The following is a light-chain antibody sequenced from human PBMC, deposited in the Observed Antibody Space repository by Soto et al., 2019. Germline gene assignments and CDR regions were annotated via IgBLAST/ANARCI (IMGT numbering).Light chain of an antibody. V-gene: IGKV3-11*01. CDR3: QQRSNWPPV. J-gene: IGKJ2*01. CDR1: QRVSSY. Sequence: EIVLTQSPATLSLSPGERATLSCRASQRVSSYLACYQQKPGQAPRLLICGASNRATGIPARFSGSGSGTDFTLTIRSLEPEDFAVYYCQQRSNWPPVFGQGTKLEIK. CDR2: GAS.